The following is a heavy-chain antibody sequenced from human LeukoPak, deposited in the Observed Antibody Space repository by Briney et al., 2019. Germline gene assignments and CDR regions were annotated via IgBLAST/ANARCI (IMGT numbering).Heavy chain of an antibody. CDR2: ITSSGSYI. V-gene: IGHV3-21*01. CDR1: GFTFSSYS. D-gene: IGHD4-17*01. CDR3: ARTPTVTTFGY. Sequence: PGGSLRLSCAASGFTFSSYSMNWVRQAPGKGLEWVSSITSSGSYIYYADSVKGRFTISRDNAKNSPYLQMNSLRAEDTAVYYCARTPTVTTFGYWGQGTLVTVSS. J-gene: IGHJ4*02.